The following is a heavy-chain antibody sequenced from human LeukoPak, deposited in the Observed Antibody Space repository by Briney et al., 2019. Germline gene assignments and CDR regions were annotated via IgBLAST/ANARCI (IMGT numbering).Heavy chain of an antibody. D-gene: IGHD2-21*02. J-gene: IGHJ4*02. CDR3: ATARCSDDCYGYHFDY. CDR1: GFTFSIYE. CDR2: ITSSGSTI. Sequence: GGSLRLSCATSGFTFSIYELNWVRQAPGKGLEWVSYITSSGSTIYYADSVKGRFTISRDNAKNSLYLQMNSLRVEDTATYYCATARCSDDCYGYHFDYWGQGTLVTVSS. V-gene: IGHV3-48*03.